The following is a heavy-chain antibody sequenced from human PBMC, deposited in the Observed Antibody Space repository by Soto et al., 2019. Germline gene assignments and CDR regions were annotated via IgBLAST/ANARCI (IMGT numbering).Heavy chain of an antibody. CDR3: ATVLWADYGDIFDP. J-gene: IGHJ5*02. CDR1: GGSISNYY. Sequence: PSETLSLTCTVSGGSISNYYWTWIRQPPGKGLQWIGYIYYSGTTNYNPSLKSRVTISVDTSKNQFSLKLSSVTAADTAVYYCATVLWADYGDIFDPWGQVNLGTDSS. CDR2: IYYSGTT. V-gene: IGHV4-59*01. D-gene: IGHD4-17*01.